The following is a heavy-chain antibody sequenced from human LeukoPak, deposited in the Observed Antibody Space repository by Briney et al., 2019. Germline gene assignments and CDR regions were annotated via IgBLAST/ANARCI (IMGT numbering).Heavy chain of an antibody. D-gene: IGHD2-15*01. CDR1: GLSVSTNY. J-gene: IGHJ3*02. CDR3: ARDSQYCSSGSCSPGASDI. V-gene: IGHV3-53*01. Sequence: GGSLRLSCAASGLSVSTNYMSWVRQAPGKGLEWVSFIYSDGRTDYADSVKGRFTISRDNSKNTLYLQMNSLRVEDTAVYYCARDSQYCSSGSCSPGASDIWGQGTMVTVSS. CDR2: IYSDGRT.